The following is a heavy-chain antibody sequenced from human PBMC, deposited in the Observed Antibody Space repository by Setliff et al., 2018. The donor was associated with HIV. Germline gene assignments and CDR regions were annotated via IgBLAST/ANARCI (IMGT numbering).Heavy chain of an antibody. CDR1: GGSINNDIYF. J-gene: IGHJ4*01. Sequence: SETLSLTCTVSGGSINNDIYFWTWIRQRPGKGLEWIGYIYYSGSTHSNPSLKSRLTISVDTSSNQFSLKLNSVTAADTAIYYCARSSRSSPFWFDYWGLGTLVTAPQ. CDR3: ARSSRSSPFWFDY. D-gene: IGHD6-6*01. V-gene: IGHV4-31*03. CDR2: IYYSGST.